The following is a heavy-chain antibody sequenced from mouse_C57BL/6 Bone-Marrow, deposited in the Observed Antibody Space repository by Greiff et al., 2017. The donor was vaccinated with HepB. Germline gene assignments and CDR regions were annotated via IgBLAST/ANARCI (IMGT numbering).Heavy chain of an antibody. D-gene: IGHD1-1*01. J-gene: IGHJ1*03. CDR1: GFTFSSYA. CDR2: ISSGGDYI. Sequence: EVQGVESGEGLVKPGGSLKLSCAASGFTFSSYAMSWVRQTPEKRLEWVAYISSGGDYIYYADTVKGRFTISRDNARNTLYLQMSSLKSEDTAMYYCTRYYYGSSRWYCDVWGTGTTVTVSS. V-gene: IGHV5-9-1*02. CDR3: TRYYYGSSRWYCDV.